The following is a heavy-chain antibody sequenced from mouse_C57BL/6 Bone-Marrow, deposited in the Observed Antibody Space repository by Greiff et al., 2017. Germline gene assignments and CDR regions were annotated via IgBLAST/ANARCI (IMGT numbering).Heavy chain of an antibody. J-gene: IGHJ4*01. Sequence: QVQLQQPGAELVKPGASVKLSCKASGYNFTSYWMHWVKQRPGPGLEWIGRIDPNSGGTKYNEKFKSKATLTVDKPSSAAYMQLSSLTSEDSAVYYCARSKSYWGQGTSVTVSS. V-gene: IGHV1-72*01. CDR1: GYNFTSYW. CDR2: IDPNSGGT. CDR3: ARSKSY.